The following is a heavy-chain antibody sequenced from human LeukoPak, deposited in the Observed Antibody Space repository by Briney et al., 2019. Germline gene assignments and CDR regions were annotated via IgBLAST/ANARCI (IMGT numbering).Heavy chain of an antibody. CDR3: ARADYGGNLFFDY. D-gene: IGHD4-23*01. Sequence: PGRSLRLSCAASGFTFSNYGMHWVRQAPGKGLEWVANIKQDGSEINYVDSVKGRFTISRDNAKNSMLLQMNSLRAEDTAVYYCARADYGGNLFFDYWGQGALVTVSS. CDR2: IKQDGSEI. J-gene: IGHJ4*02. V-gene: IGHV3-7*04. CDR1: GFTFSNYG.